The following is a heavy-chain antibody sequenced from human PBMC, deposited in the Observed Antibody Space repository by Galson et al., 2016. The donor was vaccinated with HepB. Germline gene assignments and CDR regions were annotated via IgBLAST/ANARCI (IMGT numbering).Heavy chain of an antibody. CDR2: ISVYNGDT. D-gene: IGHD6-19*01. CDR3: ARGGRWLPFDY. Sequence: SVKVSCKASGYTFDSYGISWVRLAPGLGLEWMGWISVYNGDTKFAQKFHDRVTMTRDTSTDTAYMELTGLTPDDTAVYYCARGGRWLPFDYWGQGSLVTGSS. CDR1: GYTFDSYG. V-gene: IGHV1-18*04. J-gene: IGHJ4*02.